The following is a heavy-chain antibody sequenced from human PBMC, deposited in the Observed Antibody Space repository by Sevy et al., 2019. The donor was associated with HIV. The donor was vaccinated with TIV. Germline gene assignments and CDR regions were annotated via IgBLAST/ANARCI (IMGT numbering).Heavy chain of an antibody. J-gene: IGHJ6*03. Sequence: SETLSLTCAVYGGSFSGYYWSWIRQPPGKGLEWIGEINHTGSTNYNPALKSRVTISVETSKNQCSLKLSVVTAADTAVYYCARGSGTMVRGVSPPLYYMDVWGKGTTVTVSS. CDR2: INHTGST. CDR1: GGSFSGYY. D-gene: IGHD3-10*01. CDR3: ARGSGTMVRGVSPPLYYMDV. V-gene: IGHV4-34*01.